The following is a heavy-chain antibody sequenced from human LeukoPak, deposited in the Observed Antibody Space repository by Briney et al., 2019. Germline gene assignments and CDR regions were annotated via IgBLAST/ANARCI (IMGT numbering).Heavy chain of an antibody. CDR1: GFTFSSYW. D-gene: IGHD3-3*01. J-gene: IGHJ3*02. CDR2: IKQDGSEK. V-gene: IGHV3-7*01. Sequence: QAGGSLRLSCAASGFTFSSYWMSWVRQAPGKGLEWVANIKQDGSEKYYVDSVKGRFTISRDNAKNSLYLQMNSLRAEDTAVYYCARVSRRYDFWSGYPDAFDIWGQGTMVTVSS. CDR3: ARVSRRYDFWSGYPDAFDI.